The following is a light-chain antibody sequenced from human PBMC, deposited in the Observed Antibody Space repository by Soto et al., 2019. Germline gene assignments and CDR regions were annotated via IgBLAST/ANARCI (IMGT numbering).Light chain of an antibody. V-gene: IGLV2-14*01. CDR2: EVS. J-gene: IGLJ2*01. CDR3: SSYTSRSTPV. Sequence: QSALTQPASVSGSPGQSITISCTGTSSDVGTYKYVSWYQQLPGKPPKLMIYEVSNRPSGVSNRFSGSKSGNTASLTISELQAEDEADYYCSSYTSRSTPVFGGGTKLTVL. CDR1: SSDVGTYKY.